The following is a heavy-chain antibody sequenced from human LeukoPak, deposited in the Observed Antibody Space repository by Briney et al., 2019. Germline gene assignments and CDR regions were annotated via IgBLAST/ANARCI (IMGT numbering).Heavy chain of an antibody. CDR3: ARGLIVVTTTFDY. CDR1: VFTFSDDA. D-gene: IGHD3-22*01. J-gene: IGHJ4*02. CDR2: ISSSSTYI. Sequence: GGSLRLSCAPSVFTFSDDAMSWVCEAPGKGLECVSSISSSSTYIYYADSVKGRFTIYRDNAKNSLYLQMNSLRAEDTAVYYGARGLIVVTTTFDYWGQGTLVTVSS. V-gene: IGHV3-21*01.